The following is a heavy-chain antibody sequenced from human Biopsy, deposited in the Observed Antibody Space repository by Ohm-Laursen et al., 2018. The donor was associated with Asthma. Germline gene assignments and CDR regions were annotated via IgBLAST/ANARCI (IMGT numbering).Heavy chain of an antibody. Sequence: SDTLSLTCTVSRGSVNSDKYYWSWIRQAPGKGLEWIAYVFYSGATNYNPSLKSRAALSIDTSKNQFSLRLTFLSASDTAFYYCARGTIVAGIDYWGRGTLVTVSS. J-gene: IGHJ4*02. CDR2: VFYSGAT. D-gene: IGHD2-21*01. CDR3: ARGTIVAGIDY. V-gene: IGHV4-61*01. CDR1: RGSVNSDKYY.